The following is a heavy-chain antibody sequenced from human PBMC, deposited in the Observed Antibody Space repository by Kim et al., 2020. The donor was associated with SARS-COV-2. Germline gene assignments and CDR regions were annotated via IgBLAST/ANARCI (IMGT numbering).Heavy chain of an antibody. CDR3: ARAGSYRFDY. D-gene: IGHD1-26*01. CDR2: MNSDGTNI. CDR1: GFTFSSSW. Sequence: GGSLRLSCAASGFTFSSSWMHWVRQAPGKGLVWVSRMNSDGTNINYADSVKGRFTISRDNAKNTLYLQMNSLRAEDTAVYYCARAGSYRFDYWGQGTLVTVSS. V-gene: IGHV3-74*01. J-gene: IGHJ4*02.